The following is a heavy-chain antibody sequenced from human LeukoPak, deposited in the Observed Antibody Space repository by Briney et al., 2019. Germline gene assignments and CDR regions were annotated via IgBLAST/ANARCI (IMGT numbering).Heavy chain of an antibody. CDR2: IYYSGST. V-gene: IGHV4-59*08. Sequence: SETLSLTCAVSGGSISSYYWSWIGQPPGKGLEWIGYIYYSGSTNYNPSLKSRVTISVDTSKNQFSLKLSSVTAADTAVYYCARHSIAAAAPLDYWGQGTLVTVSS. CDR1: GGSISSYY. D-gene: IGHD6-13*01. CDR3: ARHSIAAAAPLDY. J-gene: IGHJ4*02.